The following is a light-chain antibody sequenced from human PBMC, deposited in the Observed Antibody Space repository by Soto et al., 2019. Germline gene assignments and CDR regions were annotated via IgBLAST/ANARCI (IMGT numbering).Light chain of an antibody. CDR2: AAS. CDR3: QQSYSTWT. V-gene: IGKV1-39*01. CDR1: QSISSY. Sequence: DIQMPQSPSSLSASVGDRVTITCRASQSISSYLNWYQQKPGKAPKLLIYAASSLQSGVPSRFSGSGSGTDFTLTISSLQPEDFATYYCQQSYSTWTFGQGTRWIS. J-gene: IGKJ1*01.